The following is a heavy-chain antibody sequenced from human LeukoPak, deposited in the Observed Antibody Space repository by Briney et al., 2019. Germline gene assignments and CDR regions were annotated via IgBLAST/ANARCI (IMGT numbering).Heavy chain of an antibody. CDR1: GFTFSNFW. CDR2: IKQDETEK. D-gene: IGHD3-10*01. Sequence: PGGSLRLSCTASGFTFSNFWMGWVRQAPGKGLEWVANIKQDETEKFYLGSVKGRFTISRDNAKNSLYLQMNSLRVEDTALYYCARDRTYGSGSYSFDYWGQGTLVTVSS. J-gene: IGHJ4*02. V-gene: IGHV3-7*03. CDR3: ARDRTYGSGSYSFDY.